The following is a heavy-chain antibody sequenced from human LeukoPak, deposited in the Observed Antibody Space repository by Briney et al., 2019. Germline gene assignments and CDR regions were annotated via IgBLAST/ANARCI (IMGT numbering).Heavy chain of an antibody. D-gene: IGHD2-21*02. J-gene: IGHJ4*02. CDR1: GLTFSSYA. CDR3: AKDGDVVVTAIFDY. CDR2: ISGSGGST. V-gene: IGHV3-23*01. Sequence: GGSLRLSCAASGLTFSSYAMSWVRQAPGKGLEWVSAISGSGGSTYYADSVKGRFTISRDNSKNTLYLQMNSLRAKDTAVYYCAKDGDVVVTAIFDYWGQGTLVTVSS.